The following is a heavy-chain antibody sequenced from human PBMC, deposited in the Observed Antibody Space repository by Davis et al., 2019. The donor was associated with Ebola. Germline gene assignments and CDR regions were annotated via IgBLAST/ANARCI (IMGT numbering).Heavy chain of an antibody. CDR3: AREGELWITFPDY. D-gene: IGHD3-16*01. CDR1: GFTFSSYG. V-gene: IGHV3-30*03. CDR2: ISYDGSNK. J-gene: IGHJ4*02. Sequence: GESLKISCAASGFTFSSYGMHWVRQAPGKGLEWAAVISYDGSNKYYADSVKGRFTISRDNAKNSLYLQMNSLRDEDTAVYYCAREGELWITFPDYWGQGTLVTVSS.